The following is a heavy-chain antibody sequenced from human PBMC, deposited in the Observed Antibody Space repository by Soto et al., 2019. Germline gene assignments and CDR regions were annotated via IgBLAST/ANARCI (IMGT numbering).Heavy chain of an antibody. CDR2: IYSSGGT. J-gene: IGHJ4*02. Sequence: SETLSLTCTVSGGSISSGGYYWSSIRQHPGKGLEWIGYIYSSGGTYYHPSLKSRLIVSSDTSKNQFSLRLNSVTAADTAVYYCARGKDSDGYYYSDYWGQGTLVTVSS. CDR3: ARGKDSDGYYYSDY. D-gene: IGHD3-22*01. V-gene: IGHV4-31*03. CDR1: GGSISSGGYY.